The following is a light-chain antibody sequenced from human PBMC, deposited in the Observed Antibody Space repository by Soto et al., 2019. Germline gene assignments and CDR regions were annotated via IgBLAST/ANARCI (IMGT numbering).Light chain of an antibody. J-gene: IGKJ1*01. CDR1: QSISNW. V-gene: IGKV1-5*03. CDR2: KAS. Sequence: DIQMTQSPSTLSASVGDRVTITCRASQSISNWLAWYQQKPGKAPKLLIYKASSLESGVPSRFSGSGSGTEFALSISSLQPDDFATYSCQQYDSYPRTFGQGTKVEIK. CDR3: QQYDSYPRT.